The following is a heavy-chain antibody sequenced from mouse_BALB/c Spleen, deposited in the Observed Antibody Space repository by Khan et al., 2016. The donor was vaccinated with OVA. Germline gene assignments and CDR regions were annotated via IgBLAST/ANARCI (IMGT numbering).Heavy chain of an antibody. Sequence: QVQLMESGPGLVAPSQSLSITCTASGFSLTTYGVHWVRQTPGKGLEWLGVIWAGGDTNYNSALVSSLSISKDNSKSQVFLKMNSLQTDDTAMDYCSRFYDGDYYTVDYWGQGTSVTVSS. D-gene: IGHD2-3*01. CDR2: IWAGGDT. CDR3: SRFYDGDYYTVDY. V-gene: IGHV2-9*02. CDR1: GFSLTTYG. J-gene: IGHJ4*01.